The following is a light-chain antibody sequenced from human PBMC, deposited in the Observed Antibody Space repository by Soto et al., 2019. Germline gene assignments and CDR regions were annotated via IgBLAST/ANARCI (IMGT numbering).Light chain of an antibody. J-gene: IGLJ2*01. CDR3: GADHGSGSNFVVV. Sequence: QAVVTQPPSASASLGASGTLTCTLSSGYSNYKVDWYRQRPGKGPRFVMRVGTGGIVGSKGDGIPDRFSVLGSGLNRYLTIKNIQEEDESDYHCGADHGSGSNFVVVFGGGTKVTVL. V-gene: IGLV9-49*01. CDR2: VGTGGIVG. CDR1: SGYSNYK.